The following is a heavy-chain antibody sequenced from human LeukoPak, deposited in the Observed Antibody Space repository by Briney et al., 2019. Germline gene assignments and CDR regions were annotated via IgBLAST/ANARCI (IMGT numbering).Heavy chain of an antibody. CDR3: ASGNDSVSDY. V-gene: IGHV4-39*01. D-gene: IGHD5/OR15-5a*01. CDR2: IYYSGST. CDR1: GGSISSSSYY. Sequence: SETLSLTCTVSGGSISSSSYYWGWIRQPPGKGLEWIGSIYYSGSTYYNPSLKSRVTISVDSSKNQFSLKLSSVTAADTAVYYCASGNDSVSDYWGQGTLVTVSS. J-gene: IGHJ4*02.